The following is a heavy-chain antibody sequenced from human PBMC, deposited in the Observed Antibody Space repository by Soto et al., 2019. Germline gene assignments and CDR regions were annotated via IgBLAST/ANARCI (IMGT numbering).Heavy chain of an antibody. Sequence: ASVKVSCKASGYTFTGYYMHWVRQAPGQGLEWMGWINPNSGGTNYAQKFQGRVTMTRDTSISTAYMELSRLRSDDTAVYYCARVYYYDSSGPNGAFDIWGQGTMVTVS. D-gene: IGHD3-22*01. CDR2: INPNSGGT. J-gene: IGHJ3*02. CDR1: GYTFTGYY. CDR3: ARVYYYDSSGPNGAFDI. V-gene: IGHV1-2*02.